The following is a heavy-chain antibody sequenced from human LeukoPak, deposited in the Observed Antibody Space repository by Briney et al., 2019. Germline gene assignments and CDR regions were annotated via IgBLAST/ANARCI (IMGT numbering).Heavy chain of an antibody. J-gene: IGHJ6*03. V-gene: IGHV1-46*01. CDR2: INPSGGST. Sequence: ASVKVSCKASGYTFTSYYMHWVRQAPGQGLEWMGIINPSGGSTSYAQKFQGRVTMTRDTSTSTVYMELSSLRSEDTAVHYCARPSRDPSYYYYMDVWGKGTTVTVSS. CDR3: ARPSRDPSYYYYMDV. CDR1: GYTFTSYY.